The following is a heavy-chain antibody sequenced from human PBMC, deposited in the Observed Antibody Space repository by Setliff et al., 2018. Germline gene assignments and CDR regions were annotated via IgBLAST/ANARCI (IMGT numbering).Heavy chain of an antibody. J-gene: IGHJ6*02. CDR3: ARDRTAYSYGLDV. CDR2: INPYKGHT. CDR1: GYTFTNYG. D-gene: IGHD5-18*01. Sequence: RASVKVSCKASGYTFTNYGVAWVRQAPGQGLEWMGWINPYKGHTFYAHKFQDRLTMTTDTSTSKNQFALNLKSVTAADTAVYYCARDRTAYSYGLDVWGQGTTVTVSS. V-gene: IGHV1-18*01.